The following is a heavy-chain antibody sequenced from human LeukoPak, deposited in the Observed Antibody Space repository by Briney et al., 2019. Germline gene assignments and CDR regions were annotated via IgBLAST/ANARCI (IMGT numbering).Heavy chain of an antibody. J-gene: IGHJ5*02. D-gene: IGHD1-7*01. V-gene: IGHV3-74*01. Sequence: ETLSLTCTVSGGSISSGGYYWMHWVRQAPGKGLVWVSRINTDGSSTSYADSVKGRFTISRDNAKNTLYLQMNSLRAEDTAVYYCARDGSLMDNWNYGWFDPWGQGTLVTVSS. CDR1: GGSISSGGYYW. CDR3: ARDGSLMDNWNYGWFDP. CDR2: INTDGSST.